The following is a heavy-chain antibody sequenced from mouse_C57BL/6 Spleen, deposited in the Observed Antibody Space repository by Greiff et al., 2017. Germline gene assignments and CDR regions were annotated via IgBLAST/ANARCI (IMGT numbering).Heavy chain of an antibody. CDR2: IDPENGDT. Sequence: VQLQQSGAELVRPGASVKLSCTASGFNIKDDYMHWVKQRPEQGLEWIGWIDPENGDTEYASKFQGKATITADTSSNTAYLQLSSLTSEDTAVYYCTTGYYGSSYRFAYWGQGTLVTVSA. CDR3: TTGYYGSSYRFAY. D-gene: IGHD1-1*01. CDR1: GFNIKDDY. J-gene: IGHJ3*01. V-gene: IGHV14-4*01.